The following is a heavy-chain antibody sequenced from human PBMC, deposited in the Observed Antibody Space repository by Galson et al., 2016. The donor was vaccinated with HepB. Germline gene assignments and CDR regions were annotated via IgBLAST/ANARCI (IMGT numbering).Heavy chain of an antibody. CDR2: ISGRSVGA. D-gene: IGHD3-10*01. V-gene: IGHV3-11*06. J-gene: IGHJ6*02. CDR1: GFTFSDHA. CDR3: GRVLLWFGELIDGVDV. Sequence: SLRLSCAASGFTFSDHAMSWVRQAPGKGPEWVASISGRSVGATYAASVKGRLTISRDNAKNLVYLHMSRLRAEDTAVYYCGRVLLWFGELIDGVDVWGQGTTVTVS.